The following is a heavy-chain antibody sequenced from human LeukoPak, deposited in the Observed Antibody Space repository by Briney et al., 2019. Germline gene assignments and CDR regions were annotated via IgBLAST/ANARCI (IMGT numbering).Heavy chain of an antibody. J-gene: IGHJ4*02. CDR2: IKSKTDGPTT. CDR1: GFTFSNAW. Sequence: GGSLRLSCAASGFTFSNAWMNWVRQAPGKGLEWVGRIKSKTDGPTTDYAAPVKGRFTISRDDSKNTLYLQMNSLENEDTAVYYCTPQQLDDYWGQGTLVTVSS. CDR3: TPQQLDDY. V-gene: IGHV3-15*01. D-gene: IGHD6-13*01.